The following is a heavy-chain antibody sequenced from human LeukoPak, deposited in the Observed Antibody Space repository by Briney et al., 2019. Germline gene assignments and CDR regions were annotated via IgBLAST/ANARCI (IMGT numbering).Heavy chain of an antibody. Sequence: QAGGSLRLSCAASGFTFSSYAMHWVRQAPGKGLEWVAVISYDGSNKYYADSVKGRFTISRDNSKNTLYLQMNSLRAEDTAVYYCAREVTVSPPPRDYWGQGTLVTVSP. CDR1: GFTFSSYA. CDR3: AREVTVSPPPRDY. V-gene: IGHV3-30*04. CDR2: ISYDGSNK. D-gene: IGHD4-17*01. J-gene: IGHJ4*02.